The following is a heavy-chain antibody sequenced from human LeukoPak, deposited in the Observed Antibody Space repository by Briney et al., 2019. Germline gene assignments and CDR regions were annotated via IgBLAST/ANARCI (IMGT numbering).Heavy chain of an antibody. Sequence: GASVKVSCKASGYTFTSYDINWVRQATGQGLEWMEWMNPNSANTGYAQKFQGRATMIRNTSISTAYMELSSLRSEDTAVYYCARLASSSWPLYYYGMDVWGQGTTVTVSS. J-gene: IGHJ6*02. CDR3: ARLASSSWPLYYYGMDV. V-gene: IGHV1-8*01. CDR2: MNPNSANT. D-gene: IGHD6-13*01. CDR1: GYTFTSYD.